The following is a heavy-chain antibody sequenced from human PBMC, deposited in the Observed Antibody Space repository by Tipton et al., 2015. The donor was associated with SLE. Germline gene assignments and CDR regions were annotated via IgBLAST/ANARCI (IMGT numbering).Heavy chain of an antibody. V-gene: IGHV4-39*01. J-gene: IGHJ6*02. CDR1: GGSISSSSYY. Sequence: TLSLTCTVSGGSISSSSYYWGWIRQPPGKGLEWIGSIYYSGSTYYNPSLKSRVTISVDTSKNQFSLKLSSVTAADTAVYYCAALKTYYYGMDVWGQGTTVTVS. CDR2: IYYSGST. CDR3: AALKTYYYGMDV.